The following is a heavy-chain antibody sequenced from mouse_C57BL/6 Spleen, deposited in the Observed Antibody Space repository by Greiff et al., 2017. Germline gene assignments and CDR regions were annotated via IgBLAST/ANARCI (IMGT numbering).Heavy chain of an antibody. CDR2: IDSSDSYT. CDR1: GYTFTSYW. J-gene: IGHJ3*01. CDR3: ARSGNSAFAY. Sequence: QVQLQQPGAELVKPGASVKLSCKASGYTFTSYWMQWVKQRPGQGLEWIGEIDSSDSYTNYNQKFKGKATLTVDTSSSTAYMQLSSLTSEDSACYYCARSGNSAFAYWGQGTLVTVSA. D-gene: IGHD2-1*01. V-gene: IGHV1-50*01.